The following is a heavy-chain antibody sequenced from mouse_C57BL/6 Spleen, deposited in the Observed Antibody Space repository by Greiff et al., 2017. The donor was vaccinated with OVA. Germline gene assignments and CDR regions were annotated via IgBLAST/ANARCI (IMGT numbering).Heavy chain of an antibody. CDR3: ARGDDYDDY. V-gene: IGHV1-7*01. D-gene: IGHD2-4*01. CDR1: GYTFTSYW. CDR2: INPSSGYT. Sequence: VKLVESGAELAKPGASVKLSCKASGYTFTSYWMHWVKQRPGQGLEWIGYINPSSGYTKYNQKFKDKATLTADKSSSTSYLQLSSLTYDDSAVYCCARGDDYDDYWGQGTTLTVSS. J-gene: IGHJ2*01.